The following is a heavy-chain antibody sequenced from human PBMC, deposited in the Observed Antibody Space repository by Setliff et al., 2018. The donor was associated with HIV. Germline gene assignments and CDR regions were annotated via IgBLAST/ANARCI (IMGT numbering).Heavy chain of an antibody. CDR3: ASAGAWQRNALDI. V-gene: IGHV1-46*01. Sequence: ASVKVSCKPSGYSFTNHYMHWVRQAPGQGLEWMGVINPTGGSTRNTQKFQGRVAMIRDTSTSTVYMELSSLRSEDTAVYYCASAGAWQRNALDIWGQGTMVTVSS. J-gene: IGHJ3*02. CDR1: GYSFTNHY. CDR2: INPTGGST. D-gene: IGHD5-12*01.